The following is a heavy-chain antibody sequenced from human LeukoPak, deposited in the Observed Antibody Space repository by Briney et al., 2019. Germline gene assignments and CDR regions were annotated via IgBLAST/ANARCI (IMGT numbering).Heavy chain of an antibody. J-gene: IGHJ4*02. V-gene: IGHV3-21*01. CDR1: GFTFSSYA. D-gene: IGHD5-24*01. CDR3: AREFVRGDGYNPSYNPPDY. CDR2: ISTSSIYI. Sequence: PGGSLRLSCAASGFTFSSYAMNWVRQAPGKGLEWVSSISTSSIYIYYADSVKGRFTISRDNAKNSLYLQMNSLRAEDTAVYYCAREFVRGDGYNPSYNPPDYWGQGTLVTVSS.